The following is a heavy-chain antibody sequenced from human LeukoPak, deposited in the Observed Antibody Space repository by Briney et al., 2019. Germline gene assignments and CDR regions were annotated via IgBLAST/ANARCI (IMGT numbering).Heavy chain of an antibody. Sequence: GGSLRLSCAASGFTFSSNGMHWVRQAPGKGLEWVALISYDGRNKYYADSVKGRFTISRDNSKNTLYLQMNSLRPEDTAVYYCAKERYLLDYWGQGTRVTVSS. J-gene: IGHJ4*02. D-gene: IGHD2-15*01. CDR3: AKERYLLDY. V-gene: IGHV3-30*18. CDR2: ISYDGRNK. CDR1: GFTFSSNG.